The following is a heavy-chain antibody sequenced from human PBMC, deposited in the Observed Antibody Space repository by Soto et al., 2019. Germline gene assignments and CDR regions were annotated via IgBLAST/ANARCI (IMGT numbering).Heavy chain of an antibody. CDR2: INPGDSDT. J-gene: IGHJ4*02. D-gene: IGHD6-6*01. Sequence: PGESLKISCEGSGFSFSKYKIGWVRQMPGKGLEWMGIINPGDSDTRYSPSFQGQVTISADKSISTAYLQWSTLKASDTAMYYWSRPNLYSSSFIDYWGQGTLVPGYS. CDR1: GFSFSKYK. V-gene: IGHV5-51*01. CDR3: SRPNLYSSSFIDY.